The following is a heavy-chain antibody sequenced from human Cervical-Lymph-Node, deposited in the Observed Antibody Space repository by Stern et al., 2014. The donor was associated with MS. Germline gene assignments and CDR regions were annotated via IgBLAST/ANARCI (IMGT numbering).Heavy chain of an antibody. CDR1: GYIFTDYY. CDR3: TRALRIADRPSPGGHWFDP. V-gene: IGHV1-2*02. CDR2: INPKSGGT. J-gene: IGHJ5*02. D-gene: IGHD6-6*01. Sequence: QMGESGAEVEKPGASVKVSCKASGYIFTDYYLHWVRQAPGQGLEWMGRINPKSGGTSYAQSFQGRVSLTRDTSITTAYMDLSRLTSDDTAVSYCTRALRIADRPSPGGHWFDPWGQGTLVIVSS.